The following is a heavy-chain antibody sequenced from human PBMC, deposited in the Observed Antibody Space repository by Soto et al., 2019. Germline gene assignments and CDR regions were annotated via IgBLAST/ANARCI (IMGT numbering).Heavy chain of an antibody. CDR2: ISSGASTM. V-gene: IGHV3-48*03. J-gene: IGHJ3*02. CDR3: ARALGYDSSGYYYRDAFDI. D-gene: IGHD3-22*01. CDR1: GFSFSDSE. Sequence: EVQLVESGGGLVPPGGSLRLSCAASGFSFSDSEMNWVRQAPGKGLEWVSYISSGASTMYYADSVKGRFTISRDNSKNTLYLQINSLRGEDTAVYYCARALGYDSSGYYYRDAFDIWGQGTMVTVSS.